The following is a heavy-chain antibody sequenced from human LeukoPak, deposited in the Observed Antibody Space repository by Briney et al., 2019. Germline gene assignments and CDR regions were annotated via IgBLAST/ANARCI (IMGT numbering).Heavy chain of an antibody. Sequence: PGGSLRLSCAASGFTFSSYGMHWVRQAPGKGLEWVAVISYDGSNKYYADSVKGRFTISRDNSKNTLYLQMNSLRAEDTAVYYCAKDKVGYYDSSLPSFWGRGTMVTVSS. D-gene: IGHD3-22*01. J-gene: IGHJ3*01. CDR3: AKDKVGYYDSSLPSF. CDR1: GFTFSSYG. V-gene: IGHV3-30*18. CDR2: ISYDGSNK.